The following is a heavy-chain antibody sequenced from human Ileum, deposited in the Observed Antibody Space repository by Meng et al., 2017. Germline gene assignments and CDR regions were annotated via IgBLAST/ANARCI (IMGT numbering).Heavy chain of an antibody. CDR3: VRHGGKYFDS. J-gene: IGHJ4*02. CDR1: GGSISSSFY. Sequence: QLQESAPGLVEPSGTLSLTCTVSGGSISSSFYWSWVRQSPGKGLEWIGQIYLAGSPNYNPSLESRVTISVDKSKNQFSLRLTSVTAADTAIFYCVRHGGKYFDSWGQGTLVTVSS. D-gene: IGHD2-15*01. V-gene: IGHV4-4*02. CDR2: IYLAGSP.